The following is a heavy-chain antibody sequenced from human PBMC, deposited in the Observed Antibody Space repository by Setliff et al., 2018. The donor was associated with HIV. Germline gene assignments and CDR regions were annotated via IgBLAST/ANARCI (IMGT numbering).Heavy chain of an antibody. Sequence: KASETLSLTCAVYGGSFSDNYWSWIRQSPGKGLEWIGSIYHSESTYYNPSLKSRVTISVDTSKNQFSLKLSSVTAADTAVCYCASAGSGTRAPPRYWGQGTLVTVSS. D-gene: IGHD1-1*01. CDR2: IYHSEST. J-gene: IGHJ4*02. CDR3: ASAGSGTRAPPRY. V-gene: IGHV4-34*01. CDR1: GGSFSDNY.